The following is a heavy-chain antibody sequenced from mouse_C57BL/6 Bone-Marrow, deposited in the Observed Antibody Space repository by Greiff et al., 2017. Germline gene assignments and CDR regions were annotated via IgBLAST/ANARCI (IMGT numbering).Heavy chain of an antibody. CDR1: GYAFSSSW. J-gene: IGHJ3*01. D-gene: IGHD2-2*01. CDR2: IYPGDGDT. V-gene: IGHV1-82*01. Sequence: VQLKESGPELVKPGASVKISCKASGYAFSSSWMNWVKQRPGKGLEWIGRIYPGDGDTNYNGKFKGKATLTADKSSSTAYMQLSSLTSEDSAVYFCARRDGYDEWFADWGQGTLVTVSA. CDR3: ARRDGYDEWFAD.